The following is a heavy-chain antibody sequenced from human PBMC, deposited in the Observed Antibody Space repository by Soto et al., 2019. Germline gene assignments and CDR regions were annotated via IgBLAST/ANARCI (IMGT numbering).Heavy chain of an antibody. V-gene: IGHV1-69*01. CDR1: GGTFSSYS. CDR3: ARDGGRHSGGMDY. CDR2: IIPIFGTA. Sequence: QVQLVQSVAEVKKPGSSVKVSCKASGGTFSSYSINWVRQAPGQGLEWMGEIIPIFGTANYAQKFQGRVTITADESTSTAYMELSSLRSDDTAVYYCARDGGRHSGGMDYWGQGTLVTVSS. D-gene: IGHD1-26*01. J-gene: IGHJ4*02.